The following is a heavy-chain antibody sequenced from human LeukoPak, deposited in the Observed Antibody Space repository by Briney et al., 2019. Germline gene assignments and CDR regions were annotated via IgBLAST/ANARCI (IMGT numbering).Heavy chain of an antibody. D-gene: IGHD3-22*01. V-gene: IGHV3-33*01. CDR2: IWYDGTNK. CDR1: GFTFSSYG. Sequence: SGGSLRLSCAASGFTFSSYGMHWVRQAPGKGLEWVALIWYDGTNKYYADSVKGRFTTSRDSSKNTLYLQMNNLRAEDTAVYYCARGPYYYDISGSPRGDYWGQGTLVTVSS. CDR3: ARGPYYYDISGSPRGDY. J-gene: IGHJ4*02.